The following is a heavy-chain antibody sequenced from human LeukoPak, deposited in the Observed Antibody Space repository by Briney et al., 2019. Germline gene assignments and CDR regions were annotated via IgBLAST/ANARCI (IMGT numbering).Heavy chain of an antibody. Sequence: GGSLRLSCAASGFTFSSYSMNWVRQAPGKGLEWVSSISSSSSYIYYADSVKGRFTISRDNAKNSLYLQMNSLRAEDTAVYYCATDTLTGYYIDYWGQGTLVTVSS. CDR2: ISSSSSYI. CDR1: GFTFSSYS. V-gene: IGHV3-21*01. CDR3: ATDTLTGYYIDY. J-gene: IGHJ4*02. D-gene: IGHD3-9*01.